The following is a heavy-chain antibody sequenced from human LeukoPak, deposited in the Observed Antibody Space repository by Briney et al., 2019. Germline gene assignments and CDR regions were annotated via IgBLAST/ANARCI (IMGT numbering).Heavy chain of an antibody. CDR1: GFTFSSYG. CDR2: ISYDGSHK. D-gene: IGHD5-12*01. CDR3: AKDARLRLGYFDY. J-gene: IGHJ4*02. Sequence: RRSLRLSCAASGFTFSSYGMHWVRQAPGNGLEWVAPISYDGSHKYYADSVKGRFTISRDNSKNTLYMQMNSLRAEDTAVYYCAKDARLRLGYFDYWGQGTLVTVSS. V-gene: IGHV3-30*18.